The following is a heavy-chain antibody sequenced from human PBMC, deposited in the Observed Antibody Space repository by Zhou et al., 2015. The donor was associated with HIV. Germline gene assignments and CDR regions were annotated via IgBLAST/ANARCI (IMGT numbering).Heavy chain of an antibody. CDR2: IVIGSGNT. CDR3: VREGWGSWYFDL. J-gene: IGHJ2*01. V-gene: IGHV1-58*01. CDR1: GFTLSTSA. D-gene: IGHD7-27*01. Sequence: QLVQSGPEVKKPGTSMKVSCKASGFTLSTSAVQWVRQARGQRLEWIGWIVIGSGNTNYAQQFQERVTITRDMSTSTAYMELSSLRSDDTAVYYCVREGWGSWYFDLWGRGTLVRVSS.